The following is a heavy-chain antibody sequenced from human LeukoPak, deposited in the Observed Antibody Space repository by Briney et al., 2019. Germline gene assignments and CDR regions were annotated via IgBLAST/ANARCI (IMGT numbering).Heavy chain of an antibody. Sequence: GGSLRLSCAASGFTFSSYWMHWVRQAPGKGLVQVSRINDDETVTSYADSVKGRFTISRDNAKNMLYLQMNSPRAEDTAVYYCARANYHDYWGQGTLVTVSS. CDR2: INDDETVT. CDR1: GFTFSSYW. J-gene: IGHJ4*02. CDR3: ARANYHDY. V-gene: IGHV3-74*01. D-gene: IGHD4/OR15-4a*01.